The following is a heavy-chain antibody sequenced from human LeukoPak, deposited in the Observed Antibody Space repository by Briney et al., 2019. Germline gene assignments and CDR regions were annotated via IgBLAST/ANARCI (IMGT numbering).Heavy chain of an antibody. V-gene: IGHV1-46*01. D-gene: IGHD3-16*02. Sequence: ASVKVSCKASGYTFTGYYMHWVRQAPGQGLEWMGLINPSGSSTLYAQKFQGRVTMTRDMSTTTDYMEQSSLRSEDTAVYYCARDNSVGDIAWWFDPWGQGTLVTVSS. J-gene: IGHJ5*02. CDR2: INPSGSST. CDR1: GYTFTGYY. CDR3: ARDNSVGDIAWWFDP.